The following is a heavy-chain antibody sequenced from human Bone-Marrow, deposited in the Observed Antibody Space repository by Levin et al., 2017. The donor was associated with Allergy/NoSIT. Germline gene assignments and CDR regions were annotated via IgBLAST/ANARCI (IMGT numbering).Heavy chain of an antibody. V-gene: IGHV1-8*01. D-gene: IGHD3-10*01. CDR2: MNPNSGNT. CDR3: VSGYYGSGSPVEYYYYGMDV. CDR1: GYTFTSYD. J-gene: IGHJ6*02. Sequence: GESLKISCKASGYTFTSYDINWVRQATGQGLEWMGWMNPNSGNTGYAQKFQGRVTMTRNTSISTAYMELSSLRSEDTAVYYCVSGYYGSGSPVEYYYYGMDVWGQGTTVTVSS.